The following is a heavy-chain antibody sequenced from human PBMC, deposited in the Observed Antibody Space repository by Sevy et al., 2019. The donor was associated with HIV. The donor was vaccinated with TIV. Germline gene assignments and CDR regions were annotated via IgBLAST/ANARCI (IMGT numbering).Heavy chain of an antibody. CDR2: IYYSGST. Sequence: SETLSLTCTVSGGSISSSSYYWGWIRQPPGKGLEWIASIYYSGSTYYNPSLKSRVTISVDTSKNQFSLKLSSVTAADTAVYYCASLYCSSTSCHEYFQHWGQGTLVTVSS. V-gene: IGHV4-39*01. J-gene: IGHJ1*01. CDR1: GGSISSSSYY. CDR3: ASLYCSSTSCHEYFQH. D-gene: IGHD2-2*01.